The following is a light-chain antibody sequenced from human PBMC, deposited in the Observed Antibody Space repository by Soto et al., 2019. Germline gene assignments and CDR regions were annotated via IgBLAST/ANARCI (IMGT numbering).Light chain of an antibody. J-gene: IGKJ2*01. V-gene: IGKV3-15*01. CDR1: QSVSSN. CDR2: GAS. CDR3: QQYNSWPMYT. Sequence: EIVMTQSPATLSVSPGQRATLSCRANQSVSSNLAWYQQKPGPALRLLIYGASTRAAGIPARFSGNGSGTEFTLTISTLQSEDFAVYYCQQYNSWPMYTFGQGTKLEIK.